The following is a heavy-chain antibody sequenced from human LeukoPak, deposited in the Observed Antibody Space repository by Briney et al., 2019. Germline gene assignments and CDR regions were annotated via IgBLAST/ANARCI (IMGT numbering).Heavy chain of an antibody. CDR3: ASYDSSGDYDWPFDY. J-gene: IGHJ4*02. CDR1: EFTFSSYS. Sequence: GGSLRLSCAASEFTFSSYSMNRVRQAPGKGLEWVSSISSSSSYIYYADSVKGRFTISRDNAKNSLYLQMNSLRAEDTAVYYCASYDSSGDYDWPFDYWGQGSLVTVSS. CDR2: ISSSSSYI. V-gene: IGHV3-21*01. D-gene: IGHD3-22*01.